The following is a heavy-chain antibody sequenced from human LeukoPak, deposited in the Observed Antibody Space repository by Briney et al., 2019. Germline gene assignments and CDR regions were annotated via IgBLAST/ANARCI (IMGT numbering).Heavy chain of an antibody. CDR1: GFTFDDYA. V-gene: IGHV3-9*01. CDR2: ISWNSGSI. D-gene: IGHD3-10*01. J-gene: IGHJ4*02. CDR3: AKDRSGTMLGFFDY. Sequence: GGSLRLSCAASGFTFDDYAMHWVRQAPGKGLEWVSGISWNSGSIGYADSVKGRFTISRDNAKNSLYLQMNSLRAEDTALYYCAKDRSGTMLGFFDYWGQGTLVTVSS.